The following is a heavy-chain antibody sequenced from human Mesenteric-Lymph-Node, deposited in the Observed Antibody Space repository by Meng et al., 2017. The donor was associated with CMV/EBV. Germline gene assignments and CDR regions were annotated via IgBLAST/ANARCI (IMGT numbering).Heavy chain of an antibody. CDR2: IKSKTDGGTT. D-gene: IGHD6-19*01. CDR1: GFTFSNAW. V-gene: IGHV3-15*01. CDR3: TTEHSSGWPETDY. Sequence: GESLKISCAASGFTFSNAWMIWVRQAPGKGLEWVGRIKSKTDGGTTDYAAPVKGRFTISRDDSKNTLYLQMNSLKTEDTAVYYCTTEHSSGWPETDYWGQGTLVTVSS. J-gene: IGHJ4*02.